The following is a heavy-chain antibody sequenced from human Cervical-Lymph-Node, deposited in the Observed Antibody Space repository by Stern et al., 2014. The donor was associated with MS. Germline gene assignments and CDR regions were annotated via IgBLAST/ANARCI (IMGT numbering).Heavy chain of an antibody. Sequence: QVQLQESGPGLVKPSETVSLTCTVSGGYMSSKYWNWIRQPPGQGLEWIGYIYSDGSTNYNPSLKSRVIISLDTSTNQFSLSLTSVTAADTAVYYCARVTGRGTRQNWFDSWGQGTLVTVSS. J-gene: IGHJ5*01. D-gene: IGHD1-26*01. CDR2: IYSDGST. CDR1: GGYMSSKY. CDR3: ARVTGRGTRQNWFDS. V-gene: IGHV4-59*01.